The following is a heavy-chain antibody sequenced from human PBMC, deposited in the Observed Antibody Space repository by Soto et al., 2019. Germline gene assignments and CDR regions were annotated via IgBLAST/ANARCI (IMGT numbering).Heavy chain of an antibody. J-gene: IGHJ4*02. D-gene: IGHD6-19*01. CDR2: IYSGGST. CDR1: GFTVSSNY. V-gene: IGHV3-53*04. CDR3: ASSSSGWYTGFDY. Sequence: GGSLRLSCAASGFTVSSNYMSWFRQAPGKGLEWVSVIYSGGSTYYADSVKGRFTISRHNSKNTLYLQMNSLRAEDTAVYYCASSSSGWYTGFDYWGQGTLVTVSS.